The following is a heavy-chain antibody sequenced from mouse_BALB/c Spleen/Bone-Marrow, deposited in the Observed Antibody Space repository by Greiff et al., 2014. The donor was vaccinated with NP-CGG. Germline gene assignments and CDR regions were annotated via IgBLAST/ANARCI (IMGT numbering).Heavy chain of an antibody. J-gene: IGHJ2*01. CDR3: ARARHYDF. Sequence: LVESGASVKISCKTSGYTFTDYTLHWVKQSHGKSLEWIGGVNPNSGGTSYNQKFKGKATLNLDKSSTTAYMELRSLTSDDSAVYYCARARHYDFWGQGTTLTVSS. CDR1: GYTFTDYT. V-gene: IGHV1-18*01. CDR2: VNPNSGGT.